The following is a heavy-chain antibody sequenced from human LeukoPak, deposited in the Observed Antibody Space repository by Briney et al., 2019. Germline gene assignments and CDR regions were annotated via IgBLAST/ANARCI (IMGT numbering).Heavy chain of an antibody. V-gene: IGHV4-59*08. Sequence: SETLSLTCTVSGGSISSYYWSWIRQPPGKGLEWIGYIYYSGSTNYNPSLKSRVTISVDTSKNQFSLKLSSVTAADTAVYYCARLTQTVQSYGGISDHVRYFDYWGQGALVTVSS. CDR1: GGSISSYY. CDR2: IYYSGST. D-gene: IGHD4-23*01. CDR3: ARLTQTVQSYGGISDHVRYFDY. J-gene: IGHJ4*02.